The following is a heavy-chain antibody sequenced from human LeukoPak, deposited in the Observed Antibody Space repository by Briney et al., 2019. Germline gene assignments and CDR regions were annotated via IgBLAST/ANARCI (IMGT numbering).Heavy chain of an antibody. J-gene: IGHJ4*02. V-gene: IGHV3-7*03. CDR1: GFTFSSYW. Sequence: GGSLRLSCAASGFTFSSYWMSWVRQAPGKGLEWVANIKQDGSEKYYVDSVKGRFTISRDNAKNSLYLQMNSLRAEDTAVYYCARVFSYYDSSGPFDYWGQGTLVTVFS. D-gene: IGHD3-22*01. CDR2: IKQDGSEK. CDR3: ARVFSYYDSSGPFDY.